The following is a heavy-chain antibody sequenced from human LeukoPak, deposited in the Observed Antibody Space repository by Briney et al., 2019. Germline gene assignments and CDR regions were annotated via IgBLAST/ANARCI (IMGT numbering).Heavy chain of an antibody. J-gene: IGHJ4*02. Sequence: SETLSLTCAVYGGSFSGYYWSWIRRPPGKGLEWIGEINHSGSTNYNPSLKSRVTISVDTSKNQFSLKLSSVTAADTAVYYCARAAGSGRNKNLDYWGQGTLVTVSS. CDR3: ARAAGSGRNKNLDY. CDR1: GGSFSGYY. D-gene: IGHD3-10*01. V-gene: IGHV4-34*01. CDR2: INHSGST.